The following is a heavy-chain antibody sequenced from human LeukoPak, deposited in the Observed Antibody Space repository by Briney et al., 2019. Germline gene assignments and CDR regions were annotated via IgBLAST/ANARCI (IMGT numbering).Heavy chain of an antibody. V-gene: IGHV3-30-3*01. D-gene: IGHD1-7*01. CDR1: GFTFSSYA. J-gene: IGHJ4*02. CDR2: ISYDGSNK. Sequence: GGSLRLSCAASGFTFSSYAMPWVRQAPGKGLEWVAIISYDGSNKYYADSVKGRFTISRDNSKNTLYLQMNSLRAEDTAVYYCARDPTTYNWNYGYWGQGTLVTVSS. CDR3: ARDPTTYNWNYGY.